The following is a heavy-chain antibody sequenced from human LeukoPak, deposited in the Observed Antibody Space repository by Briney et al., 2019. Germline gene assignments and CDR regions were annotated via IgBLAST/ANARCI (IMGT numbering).Heavy chain of an antibody. CDR3: VKDRPNYYGSEGHYYRQNGDS. CDR1: GFTFSTYA. D-gene: IGHD3-22*01. J-gene: IGHJ5*01. Sequence: PGGSLGLSCGASGFTFSTYAMSWVRQPPGKGLEWVASISGRGELTYYTDSVRGRFTISRDNSRSTLYLQMNFLRTDDTAVYYGVKDRPNYYGSEGHYYRQNGDSWGQGTLVTVSS. CDR2: ISGRGELT. V-gene: IGHV3-23*01.